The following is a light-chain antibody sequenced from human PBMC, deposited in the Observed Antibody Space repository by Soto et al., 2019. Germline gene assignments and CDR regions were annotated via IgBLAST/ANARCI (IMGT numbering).Light chain of an antibody. V-gene: IGLV2-14*03. CDR2: DVG. Sequence: QSALTQPASVSGSPGQSITISCTGTSSDVGGYNSVSWYQHHPGKAPKLTLYDVGDRPSGVPYRFSGSKSGNTASLTISGLQAADEADYFCSSYTSSITNVFGSGTKVTVL. CDR3: SSYTSSITNV. CDR1: SSDVGGYNS. J-gene: IGLJ1*01.